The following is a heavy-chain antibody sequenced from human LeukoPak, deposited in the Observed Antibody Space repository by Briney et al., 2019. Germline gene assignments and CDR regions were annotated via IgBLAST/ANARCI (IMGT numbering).Heavy chain of an antibody. V-gene: IGHV3-30*02. Sequence: GGSLRLSCAASGFTFSSYDIHWVRQAPGKGLEWVAFIRYDGSNKYYADSVRGRFTISRDNSKNTLYLQMNSLRAEDTAVYYCAKVAVAGHYFDYWGQGTLVTVSS. CDR1: GFTFSSYD. J-gene: IGHJ4*02. CDR3: AKVAVAGHYFDY. D-gene: IGHD6-19*01. CDR2: IRYDGSNK.